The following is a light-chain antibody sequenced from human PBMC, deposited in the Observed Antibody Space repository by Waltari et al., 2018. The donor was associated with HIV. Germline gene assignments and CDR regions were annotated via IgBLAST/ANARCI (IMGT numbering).Light chain of an antibody. Sequence: DIQMTQSPSSLSASIGDRVTITCPASQDISSYLNWYQQKPGKAPKLLIYDASDLETGVPSRFSGSGSGTDFTFTISSLQPADIATYYCQQYDNVPVTFGPGTKVEIK. J-gene: IGKJ3*01. CDR3: QQYDNVPVT. V-gene: IGKV1-33*01. CDR2: DAS. CDR1: QDISSY.